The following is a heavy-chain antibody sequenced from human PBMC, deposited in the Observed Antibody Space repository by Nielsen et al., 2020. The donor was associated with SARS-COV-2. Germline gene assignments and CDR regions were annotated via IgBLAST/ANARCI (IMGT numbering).Heavy chain of an antibody. J-gene: IGHJ6*02. V-gene: IGHV3-48*02. CDR3: AKFRVMDV. Sequence: GGSLRLSCAASGFTFSSEPMNWVRQAPGKGLEWVSHIRSDGTTICYADSVRGRFTISRDNAKNSLYLQMNSLRDEDTAVYFCAKFRVMDVWGQGTTVTVSS. CDR1: GFTFSSEP. CDR2: IRSDGTTI.